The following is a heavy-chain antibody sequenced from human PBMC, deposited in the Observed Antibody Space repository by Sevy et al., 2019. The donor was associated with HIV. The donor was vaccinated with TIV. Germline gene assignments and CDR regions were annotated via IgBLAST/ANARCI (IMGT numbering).Heavy chain of an antibody. D-gene: IGHD3-10*01. J-gene: IGHJ5*02. CDR3: ARDRVNYYGSGSYYNVNWFDP. V-gene: IGHV3-33*01. CDR2: IWYDGSNK. CDR1: GFTFSSYG. Sequence: GGSLRLSCAASGFTFSSYGMHWVHQAPGKGLEWVAVIWYDGSNKYYADSVKGRFTISRDNSKNTLYLQMNSLRAEDTAVYYCARDRVNYYGSGSYYNVNWFDPWGQGTLVTVSS.